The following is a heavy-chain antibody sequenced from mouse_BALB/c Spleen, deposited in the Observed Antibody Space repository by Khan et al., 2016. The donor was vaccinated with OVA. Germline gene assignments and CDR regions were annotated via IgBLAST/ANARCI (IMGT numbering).Heavy chain of an antibody. D-gene: IGHD1-1*02. J-gene: IGHJ3*01. CDR2: ICTYYDDA. CDR3: ARGGKCAY. CDR1: GNTFTDYV. V-gene: IGHV1S137*01. Sequence: QVQLQQSGAELVRPGVSVKISCKGSGNTFTDYVMPWVKQSHAKSLEWIGVICTYYDDADYNQLFQGKASMTVDRSSSTAYLALARLTSEDSAICYCARGGKCAYWGQGTLVTVSP.